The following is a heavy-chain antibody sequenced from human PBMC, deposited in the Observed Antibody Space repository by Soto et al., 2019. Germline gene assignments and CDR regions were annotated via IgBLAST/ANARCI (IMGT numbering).Heavy chain of an antibody. J-gene: IGHJ4*02. V-gene: IGHV3-11*01. CDR2: IGTRGNTK. CDR1: GFTFSDYY. CDR3: AGDGTEYYGEFYHS. Sequence: GGSLRLSCATSGFTFSDYYMSWIRQAPGKGLEWVSYIGTRGNTKYYADSVRGRFTISRDNAKNSLYLQMNSLRADATAVYYCAGDGTEYYGEFYHSWGQGIPVTVST. D-gene: IGHD4-17*01.